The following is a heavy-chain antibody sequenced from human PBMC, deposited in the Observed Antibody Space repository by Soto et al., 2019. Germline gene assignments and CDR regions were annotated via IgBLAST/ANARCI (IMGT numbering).Heavy chain of an antibody. V-gene: IGHV4-34*01. J-gene: IGHJ5*02. CDR1: GGSFSGYY. CDR3: ARGAPQYGSGSYYLRLDP. Sequence: SETLSLTCAVYGGSFSGYYWSWIRQPPGKGLEWIGEINHSGSTNYNPSLKSRVTISVDTSKNQFSLKLSSVTAADTAVYYCARGAPQYGSGSYYLRLDPWGQGTLVTVSS. CDR2: INHSGST. D-gene: IGHD3-10*01.